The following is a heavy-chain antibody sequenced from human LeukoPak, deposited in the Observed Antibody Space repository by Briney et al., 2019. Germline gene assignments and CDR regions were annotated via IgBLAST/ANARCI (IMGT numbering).Heavy chain of an antibody. D-gene: IGHD3-22*01. V-gene: IGHV3-21*01. J-gene: IGHJ4*02. CDR3: ASYDSSGYVLDYFDY. Sequence: GGSLRLSWAASGFTFSSYSMNWVRQAPGKGLEWVSSISSSSSYIYYADSVKGRFTISRDNAKNSLYLQMNSLRAEDTAVYYCASYDSSGYVLDYFDYWGQGTLVTVSS. CDR2: ISSSSSYI. CDR1: GFTFSSYS.